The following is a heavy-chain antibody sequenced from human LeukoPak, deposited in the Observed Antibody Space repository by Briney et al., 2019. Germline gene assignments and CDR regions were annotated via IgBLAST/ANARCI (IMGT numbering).Heavy chain of an antibody. J-gene: IGHJ4*02. CDR1: GDSISSGNY. CDR2: IYHSGST. V-gene: IGHV4-38-2*02. CDR3: AGGSYIAAAGH. D-gene: IGHD6-13*01. Sequence: SETLSLTCTVSGDSISSGNYWGWIRQPPGKGLEWIGSIYHSGSTYYNPSLKSRVTISVDTSKNQFSLKLSSVTAADTAVYYCAGGSYIAAAGHWGQGTLVTVSS.